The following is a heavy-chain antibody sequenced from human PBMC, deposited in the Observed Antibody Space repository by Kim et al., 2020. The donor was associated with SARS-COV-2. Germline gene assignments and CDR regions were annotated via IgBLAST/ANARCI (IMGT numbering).Heavy chain of an antibody. Sequence: SETLSLTCTVSGGSISSSSYYWGWIRQPPGKGLEWIGCIYYSGSTYYNPSLKSRVTISVDTSKNQFSLKLSSVTAADTAVYYCARRLSPLLPTVSTPFDYWGQGTLVTVSS. CDR3: ARRLSPLLPTVSTPFDY. CDR1: GGSISSSSYY. V-gene: IGHV4-39*01. D-gene: IGHD4-17*01. J-gene: IGHJ4*02. CDR2: IYYSGST.